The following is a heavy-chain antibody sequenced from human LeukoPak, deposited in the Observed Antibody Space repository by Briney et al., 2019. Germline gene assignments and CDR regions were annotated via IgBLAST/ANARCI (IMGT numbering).Heavy chain of an antibody. CDR1: GYIFTGYY. V-gene: IGHV1-2*02. CDR3: ASWKYCSVGSCPDY. Sequence: GASVKVSCKASGYIFTGYYMHWVRQAPGQGLEWMGWINPNSGGTNYAQKFQGRVTMTRDTSISTAYMELSRLRSDDTAVYYCASWKYCSVGSCPDYWGRGTLVTVSS. CDR2: INPNSGGT. J-gene: IGHJ4*02. D-gene: IGHD2-15*01.